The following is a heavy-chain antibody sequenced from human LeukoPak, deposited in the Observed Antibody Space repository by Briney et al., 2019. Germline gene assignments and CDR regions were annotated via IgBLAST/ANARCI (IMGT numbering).Heavy chain of an antibody. CDR2: ISAYNGNT. CDR3: ARDSPGYYYDSSGYYASDAFDI. Sequence: AASVKVSCKASGYTFTSYGISWVRQAPGQGLEWMGWISAYNGNTNYAQKLQGRVTMTTDTSTSTAYMELRSLRSDDTTVYYCARDSPGYYYDSSGYYASDAFDIWGQGTMVTVSS. D-gene: IGHD3-22*01. CDR1: GYTFTSYG. J-gene: IGHJ3*02. V-gene: IGHV1-18*01.